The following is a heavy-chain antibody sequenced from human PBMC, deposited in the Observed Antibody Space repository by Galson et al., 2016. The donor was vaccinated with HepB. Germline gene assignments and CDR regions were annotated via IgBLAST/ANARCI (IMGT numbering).Heavy chain of an antibody. V-gene: IGHV3-7*03. CDR3: ARYGDEAGWNFHQ. D-gene: IGHD6-19*01. Sequence: SLRLSCAASGFTFSKAWMNWVRQAPGKGLEWVASIKEVASKAFYADSVKGRFTISRDNVEDSLSLQMNSLRSEDTAVYYCARYGDEAGWNFHQWGQGTLVTVSS. CDR1: GFTFSKAW. J-gene: IGHJ1*01. CDR2: IKEVASKA.